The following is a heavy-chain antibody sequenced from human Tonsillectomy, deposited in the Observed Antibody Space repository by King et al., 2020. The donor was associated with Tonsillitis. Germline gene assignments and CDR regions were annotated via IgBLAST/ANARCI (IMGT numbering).Heavy chain of an antibody. CDR2: ISWNSGSI. CDR3: AKDPSSGSYYAYFDY. D-gene: IGHD1-26*01. J-gene: IGHJ4*02. V-gene: IGHV3-9*01. CDR1: GFTFDDYA. Sequence: VQLVQSGGGLVQPGRSLRLSCAASGFTFDDYAMHWVRQAPGKGLEWVSGISWNSGSIGYADSVKGRFTISRDNAKNSLYLQMNSLRAKDTALYYCAKDPSSGSYYAYFDYWGQGTLVTVSS.